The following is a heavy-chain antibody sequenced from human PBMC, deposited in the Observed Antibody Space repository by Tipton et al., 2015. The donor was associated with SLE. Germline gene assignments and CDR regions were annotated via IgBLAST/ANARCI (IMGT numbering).Heavy chain of an antibody. Sequence: GLVKPSQTLSLTCTVSGASINTGGYYWSWVRQHPGKGLEWIAYIYYSGSTYYNPSLRSRVDISVDTSKNQFSLNLRSLTAADTAVYYCAILGYDVAIWGQGTMVAVSS. V-gene: IGHV4-31*03. CDR3: AILGYDVAI. CDR1: GASINTGGYY. D-gene: IGHD3-16*01. CDR2: IYYSGST. J-gene: IGHJ3*02.